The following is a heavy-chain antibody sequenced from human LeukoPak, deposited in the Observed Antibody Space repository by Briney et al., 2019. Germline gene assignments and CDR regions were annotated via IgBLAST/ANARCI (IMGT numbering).Heavy chain of an antibody. Sequence: PSETLSLTCNVSGYSISTGYHWGWIRQPPGKGLEWIGSIEYSGNTYYNPSLESRITMSVDTSKNQFSLRLSSVTAADTAVYYCARENYYDSCGYVYWGQGTLVTASS. V-gene: IGHV4-38-2*02. CDR1: GYSISTGYH. CDR2: IEYSGNT. J-gene: IGHJ4*02. D-gene: IGHD3-22*01. CDR3: ARENYYDSCGYVY.